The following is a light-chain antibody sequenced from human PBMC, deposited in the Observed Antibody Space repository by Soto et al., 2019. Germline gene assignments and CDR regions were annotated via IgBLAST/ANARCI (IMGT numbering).Light chain of an antibody. J-gene: IGKJ5*01. Sequence: EVVLTQSPVTLSLSPGERATLSCRASQSFRGLLAWYQQKPGQAPRLLIYDAYNRATGIPPRFSGSGSGTDFTLTISSLEPEDSAVYYCQQYGGSPPLTFGQGTRLEIK. CDR3: QQYGGSPPLT. CDR2: DAY. V-gene: IGKV3-11*01. CDR1: QSFRGL.